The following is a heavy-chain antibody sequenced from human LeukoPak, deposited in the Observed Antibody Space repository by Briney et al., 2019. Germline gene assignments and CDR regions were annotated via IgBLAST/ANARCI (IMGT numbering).Heavy chain of an antibody. CDR2: IYYSGST. D-gene: IGHD6-6*01. CDR3: ARGTWSSSIDY. J-gene: IGHJ4*02. CDR1: GGSISSGDYY. V-gene: IGHV4-30-4*01. Sequence: SETLSLTCTVSGGSISSGDYYWSWIRQPPGKGLEWIGYIYYSGSTYYNPPLKSRLTISGDTSKNQFSLRLSSVTAADTAVYYCARGTWSSSIDYWGQGTLVTVSS.